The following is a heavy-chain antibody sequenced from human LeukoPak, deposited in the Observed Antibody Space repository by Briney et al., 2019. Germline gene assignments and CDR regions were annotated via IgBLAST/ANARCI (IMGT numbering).Heavy chain of an antibody. D-gene: IGHD3-10*01. V-gene: IGHV3-23*01. J-gene: IGHJ4*02. CDR1: GFTFSSYA. CDR2: ISGSGGST. CDR3: AKDGRRGELFLDY. Sequence: GGSLRLSCAASGFTFSSYAMSWVRQAPGKGLEWVSAISGSGGSTYYADSVKGRFTISRDNSKNTLYLQMNSLRAGDTAVYYCAKDGRRGELFLDYWGQGTLVTVSS.